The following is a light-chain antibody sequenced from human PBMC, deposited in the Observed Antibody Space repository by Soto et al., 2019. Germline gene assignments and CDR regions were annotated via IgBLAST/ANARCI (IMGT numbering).Light chain of an antibody. J-gene: IGKJ2*01. Sequence: DIQMTQSPSSLSASVGDRVTITCRASQSVRTYLNWYQRKPGKAPNVLFYGASALKSGVPSRFSGSVSGTDFTHTVSSLQPEDFATYYCQQSFTIPYTFGQGTKLDIK. CDR1: QSVRTY. CDR2: GAS. CDR3: QQSFTIPYT. V-gene: IGKV1-39*01.